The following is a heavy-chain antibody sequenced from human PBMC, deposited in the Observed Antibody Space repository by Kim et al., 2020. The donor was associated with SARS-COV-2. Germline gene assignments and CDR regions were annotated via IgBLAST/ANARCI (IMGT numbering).Heavy chain of an antibody. V-gene: IGHV3-30*03. D-gene: IGHD6-19*01. CDR3: TRGAVSGNDAFGI. CDR2: ISYDGSVK. CDR1: GFTLTKYG. J-gene: IGHJ3*02. Sequence: GGSLRLSCEASGFTLTKYGMHWVRQAPGTGLEWVSFISYDGSVKHYGETVKGRLTISRDTSKNILYLHMDSLRTEDTAVYFCTRGAVSGNDAFGIWGQGSLVSVSS.